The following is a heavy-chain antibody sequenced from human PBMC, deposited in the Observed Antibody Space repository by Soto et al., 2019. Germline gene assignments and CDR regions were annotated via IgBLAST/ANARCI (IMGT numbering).Heavy chain of an antibody. CDR3: ARYWDYYDSSGYYPSQYYYGMDV. V-gene: IGHV3-11*06. CDR1: GFTFSDYY. D-gene: IGHD3-22*01. CDR2: ISSSSSYT. Sequence: GGSLRLSCAASGFTFSDYYMSWIRQAPGKGLEWVSYISSSSSYTNYADSVKGRFTISRDNAKNSLYLQMNSLRAEDTAVYYCARYWDYYDSSGYYPSQYYYGMDVWGQGTTVTVSS. J-gene: IGHJ6*02.